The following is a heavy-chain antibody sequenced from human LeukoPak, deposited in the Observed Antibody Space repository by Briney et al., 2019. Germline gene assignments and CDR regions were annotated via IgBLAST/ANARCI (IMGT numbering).Heavy chain of an antibody. CDR3: ARSVYGSSSWYSDPTYYFDY. Sequence: SETLSLTCTVSGGSISSYYWTWIRQPPGKGLEWIGYIYYSGSTNYNPSLKSRVTISVDTSKNQFSLKLSSVTAADTAVYYCARSVYGSSSWYSDPTYYFDYWGQGTLVTVSS. D-gene: IGHD6-13*01. CDR1: GGSISSYY. V-gene: IGHV4-59*01. J-gene: IGHJ4*02. CDR2: IYYSGST.